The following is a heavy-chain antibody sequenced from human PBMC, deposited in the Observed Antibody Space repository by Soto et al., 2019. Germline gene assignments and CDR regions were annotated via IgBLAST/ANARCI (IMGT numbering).Heavy chain of an antibody. CDR3: ATRRKRFSDFYYYGMDV. D-gene: IGHD3-10*01. J-gene: IGHJ6*02. CDR2: VIPIFGSA. V-gene: IGHV1-69*12. Sequence: QVHLVQSGAEMRKSGSSVRVSCKASGGPFTNYGLNWVRQAPGQGLEWMGGVIPIFGSATYAQKFQDRVTFTADESTTTAYQELSGLRLADTARYYCATRRKRFSDFYYYGMDVWGQGTTVTVSS. CDR1: GGPFTNYG.